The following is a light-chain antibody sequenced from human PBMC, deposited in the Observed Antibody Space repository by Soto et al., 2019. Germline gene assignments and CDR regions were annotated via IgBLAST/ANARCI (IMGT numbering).Light chain of an antibody. CDR2: KAS. Sequence: DIQMTQSPSTLSASVGDRVTITCRASQSLDSRLAWYQQKPGKAPKLLIYKASTLESGVPSRFSGSGSGTGFTLTISSLQPDAFATYYCQQYNNHWPFGQGTKVEIK. V-gene: IGKV1-5*03. CDR3: QQYNNHWP. J-gene: IGKJ1*01. CDR1: QSLDSR.